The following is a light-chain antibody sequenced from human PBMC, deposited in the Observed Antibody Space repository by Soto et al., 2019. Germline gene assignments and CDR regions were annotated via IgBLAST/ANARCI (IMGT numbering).Light chain of an antibody. CDR2: DAS. Sequence: DIQMTQSPSTLSASVGDRVTITCRASQSISSWLAWYQQKPGKAHKLLIYDASSLESGVQSRFSGSESGTEFTLTIRSLQPDDFATYYCKQYKSYSGTFGQGTKVDIK. J-gene: IGKJ1*01. CDR3: KQYKSYSGT. CDR1: QSISSW. V-gene: IGKV1-5*01.